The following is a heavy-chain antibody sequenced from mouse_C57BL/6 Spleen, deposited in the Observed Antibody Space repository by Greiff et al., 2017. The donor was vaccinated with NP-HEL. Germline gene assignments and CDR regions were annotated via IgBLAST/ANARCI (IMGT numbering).Heavy chain of an antibody. D-gene: IGHD3-2*02. V-gene: IGHV7-1*01. CDR1: GFTFSDFY. J-gene: IGHJ2*01. CDR2: SRNKANDYTT. CDR3: ARDAPDSSGYFDD. Sequence: EVKVVESGGGLVQSGRSLRLSCATSGFTFSDFYMEWVRQAPGKGLEWIAASRNKANDYTTEYSASVKGRFIVSRDTSQSILYLQMNALRAEYTAIYYCARDAPDSSGYFDDWGKGTTLTVSS.